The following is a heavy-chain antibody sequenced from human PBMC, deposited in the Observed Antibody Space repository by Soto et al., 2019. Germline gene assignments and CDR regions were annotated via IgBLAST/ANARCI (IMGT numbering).Heavy chain of an antibody. CDR1: GFTFSSYT. J-gene: IGHJ5*02. D-gene: IGHD1-1*01. CDR2: ISGNGAYT. CDR3: AKGRAYELSSWFDP. V-gene: IGHV3-23*01. Sequence: EVQLLESGGGLVQPGGSLRLSCAAAGFTFSSYTISWVRQAPGKGLECVSGISGNGAYTYYADSVKGRFTISRDNSKNMPYLQMNSLRAEDTAVYYCAKGRAYELSSWFDPWGQGTLVTVSS.